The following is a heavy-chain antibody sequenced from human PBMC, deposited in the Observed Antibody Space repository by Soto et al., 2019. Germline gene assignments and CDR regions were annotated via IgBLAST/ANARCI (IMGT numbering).Heavy chain of an antibody. CDR2: IYSGGST. J-gene: IGHJ5*02. CDR3: ARETSSNSRVWFDP. V-gene: IGHV3-66*01. CDR1: GFTFRSYS. D-gene: IGHD2-2*01. Sequence: GGSLRLSCAASGFTFRSYSMSWVRQAPGKGLEWVSVIYSGGSTYYADSVKGRFTISRDNSKNTLYLQMNSLRAEDTAVYYCARETSSNSRVWFDPWGQGTLVTVSS.